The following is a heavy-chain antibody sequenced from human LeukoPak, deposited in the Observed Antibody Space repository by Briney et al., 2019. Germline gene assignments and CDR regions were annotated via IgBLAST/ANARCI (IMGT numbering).Heavy chain of an antibody. CDR2: INWNGGST. CDR3: ARLGSSGYSGYDLNYYYYMDV. V-gene: IGHV3-20*04. Sequence: GGSLRLSCAASGFTFGDYGMSWVRQAPGKGLEWVSGINWNGGSTGYADSVKGRFTISRDNAKNSLYLQMNSLRAEDTALYYCARLGSSGYSGYDLNYYYYMDVWGKGTTVTVSS. D-gene: IGHD5-12*01. CDR1: GFTFGDYG. J-gene: IGHJ6*03.